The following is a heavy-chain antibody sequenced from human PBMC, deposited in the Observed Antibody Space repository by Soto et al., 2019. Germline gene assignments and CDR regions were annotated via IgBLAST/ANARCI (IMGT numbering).Heavy chain of an antibody. V-gene: IGHV1-3*01. Sequence: XSVKVSFNASGYTFTTYSMHLLRHSPGQRLEWMGWINAGNGNKKYSQKFQGRVTITRDTSASTAHMELSSLRSEDTAVYYCARGFPLWFDPWGQGTLVTVSS. CDR3: ARGFPLWFDP. J-gene: IGHJ5*02. CDR1: GYTFTTYS. CDR2: INAGNGNK. D-gene: IGHD3-16*02.